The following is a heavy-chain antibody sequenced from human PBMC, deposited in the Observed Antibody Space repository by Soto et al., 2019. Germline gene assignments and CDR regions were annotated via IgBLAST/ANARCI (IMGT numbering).Heavy chain of an antibody. CDR2: IYSGGST. V-gene: IGHV3-66*01. CDR3: ARDLGVVEHSSSWSYYYGMDV. Sequence: PWGSLRLSCAASGFTSSSNYMSWVRKTPGKGLEWVSVIYSGGSTYYADSVKGRFTISRDNSKNTLYLQMNSLRAEDTAVYYCARDLGVVEHSSSWSYYYGMDVWGQGTTVTVSS. J-gene: IGHJ6*02. D-gene: IGHD6-13*01. CDR1: GFTSSSNY.